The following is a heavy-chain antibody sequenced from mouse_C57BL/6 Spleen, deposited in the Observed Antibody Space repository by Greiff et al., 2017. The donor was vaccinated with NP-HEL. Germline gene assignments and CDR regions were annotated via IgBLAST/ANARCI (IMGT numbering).Heavy chain of an antibody. Sequence: QVQLQQPGAELVKPGASVKLSCKASGYTFTSYWMHWVKQRPGQGLEWIGMIHPNSGSTNYNEKFKSKATLTVDKSSSTAYMQLSSLTSVDSAVYYCARGGACTTVVADWYFDVWGTGTTVTVSS. D-gene: IGHD1-1*01. CDR2: IHPNSGST. CDR1: GYTFTSYW. J-gene: IGHJ1*03. CDR3: ARGGACTTVVADWYFDV. V-gene: IGHV1-64*01.